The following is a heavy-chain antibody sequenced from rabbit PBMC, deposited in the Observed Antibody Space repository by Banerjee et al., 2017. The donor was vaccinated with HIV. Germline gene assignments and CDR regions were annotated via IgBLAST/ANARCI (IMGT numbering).Heavy chain of an antibody. CDR3: ARGSNYYAFNL. Sequence: QEQLEESGGDLVKPEGSLTLTCTASGFSFSSGYWMCWVRQAPGKGLEWISCIYTDDGDTYYASWAEGRFTISKTSSTTVTLQMTSLTAADTATYFCARGSNYYAFNLWGPGTLVTVS. CDR2: IYTDDGDT. CDR1: GFSFSSGYW. V-gene: IGHV1S45*01. D-gene: IGHD8-1*01. J-gene: IGHJ4*01.